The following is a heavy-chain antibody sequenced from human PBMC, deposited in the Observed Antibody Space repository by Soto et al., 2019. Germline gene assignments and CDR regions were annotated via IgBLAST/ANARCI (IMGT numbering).Heavy chain of an antibody. CDR3: ARASGPLDY. V-gene: IGHV3-21*01. CDR2: ISSSSTYI. J-gene: IGHJ4*02. Sequence: GGSLRLSCAASGFTFSNAWMSWVRQAPGKGLEWVSSISSSSTYIYYADSVKGRFTISRDNAKNSLYLQMNSLRAEDTALYYCARASGPLDYWGQGTLVTVSS. CDR1: GFTFSNAW.